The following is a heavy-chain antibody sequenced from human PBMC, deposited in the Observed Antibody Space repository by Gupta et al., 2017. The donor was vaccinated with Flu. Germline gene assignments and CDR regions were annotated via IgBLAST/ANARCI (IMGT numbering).Heavy chain of an antibody. D-gene: IGHD5-12*01. CDR2: IKEDGSDK. CDR3: ARHGSHHFNY. J-gene: IGHJ4*02. CDR1: GLTFRNYW. V-gene: IGHV3-7*01. Sequence: SCAASGLTFRNYWMAWVRQAPGKGLEWVANIKEDGSDKYYMDSVTGRFTISRDNAKSSLYLQMNSLRVEDTAVYYCARHGSHHFNYWGQGTLVTVSS.